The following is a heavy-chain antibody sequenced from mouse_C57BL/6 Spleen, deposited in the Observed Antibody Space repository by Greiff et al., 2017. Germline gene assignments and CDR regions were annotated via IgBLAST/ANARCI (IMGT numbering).Heavy chain of an antibody. CDR2: IDPETGDT. CDR1: GYTFTDYE. CDR3: RRYYGSRRDY. V-gene: IGHV1-15*01. J-gene: IGHJ2*01. D-gene: IGHD1-1*01. Sequence: QVQLQHSGAELVRPGASVTLSCKASGYTFTDYEMNWVKQTPGHGLEWIGAIDPETGDTAYNQKFKGKAILTADKSSSTAYMELRSLTYEDSAVYYSRRYYGSRRDYWGKGTTLTVSS.